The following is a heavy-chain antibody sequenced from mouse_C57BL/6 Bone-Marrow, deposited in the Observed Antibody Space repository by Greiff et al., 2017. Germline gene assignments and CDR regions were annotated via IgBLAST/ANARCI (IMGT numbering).Heavy chain of an antibody. CDR3: ARTPTGTSWRYYFDS. Sequence: VQLQQSDAELVKPGASVKISCKVSGYTFTDHTIHWMKQRPEQGLAWIGYIYPRDGSTKYNEKFKGKGTLTADKSSSTAYLQLNSLTSENSAVYFCARTPTGTSWRYYFDSWGQGTTLTVSS. D-gene: IGHD4-1*02. J-gene: IGHJ2*01. V-gene: IGHV1-78*01. CDR2: IYPRDGST. CDR1: GYTFTDHT.